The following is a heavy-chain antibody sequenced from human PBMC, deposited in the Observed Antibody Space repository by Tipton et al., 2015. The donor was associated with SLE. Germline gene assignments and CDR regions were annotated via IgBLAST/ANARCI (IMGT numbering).Heavy chain of an antibody. D-gene: IGHD3-16*01. Sequence: SLRLSCAASGFTFSSYAMHWVRQAPGKGLEWVAVISYDGSNKYYADSVKGRVTISRDKSKNTLYLQMNSLRAEDTAVFYCAKDRQGGALNDYWGQGTLVTVSS. V-gene: IGHV3-30*04. J-gene: IGHJ4*02. CDR3: AKDRQGGALNDY. CDR1: GFTFSSYA. CDR2: ISYDGSNK.